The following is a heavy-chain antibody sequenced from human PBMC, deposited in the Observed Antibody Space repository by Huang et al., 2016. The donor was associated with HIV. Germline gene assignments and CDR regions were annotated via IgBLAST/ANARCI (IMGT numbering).Heavy chain of an antibody. J-gene: IGHJ6*02. CDR3: ARPQGDMVRGIIRSYYYYYGMDV. CDR2: MGSSSSYR. Sequence: EVQLVESGGGLVKPGGSLRLSCAASGFTFSSYSLNWVRQAPGKGRGGVAAMGSSSSYRDHADSVKGRFTISRDDAKNALYLQMNSLRPEDTAVYYCARPQGDMVRGIIRSYYYYYGMDVWGQGTTVTVSS. D-gene: IGHD3-10*01. CDR1: GFTFSSYS. V-gene: IGHV3-21*01.